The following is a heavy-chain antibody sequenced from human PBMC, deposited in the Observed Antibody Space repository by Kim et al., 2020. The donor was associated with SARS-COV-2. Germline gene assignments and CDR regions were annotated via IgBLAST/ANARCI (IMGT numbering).Heavy chain of an antibody. J-gene: IGHJ4*02. CDR1: GFTFDDYP. D-gene: IGHD2-21*01. V-gene: IGHV3-49*03. CDR2: IRSKTYGGTA. Sequence: GGSLRLSCTASGFTFDDYPLTWFRQAPGKGLEWVVFIRSKTYGGTAEYAAAVKGRFTISRDDSKDTAYLQMSSLKTEDSAIYYCSRPASNSIRTFYFDYWGQGALVTVSS. CDR3: SRPASNSIRTFYFDY.